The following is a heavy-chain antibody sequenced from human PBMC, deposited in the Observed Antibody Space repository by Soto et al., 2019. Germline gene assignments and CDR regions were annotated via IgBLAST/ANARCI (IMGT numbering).Heavy chain of an antibody. CDR3: AKGITLAATHNWFDP. V-gene: IGHV3-9*01. CDR2: ISWNSGSI. CDR1: GFTFDDYA. D-gene: IGHD2-15*01. Sequence: GGSLRLSCAASGFTFDDYAMHWVRQAPGKGLEWVSGISWNSGSIGYADSVKGRFTISRDNAKNSLYLQMNSLRAEDTALYYCAKGITLAATHNWFDPWGQGTLVTVSS. J-gene: IGHJ5*02.